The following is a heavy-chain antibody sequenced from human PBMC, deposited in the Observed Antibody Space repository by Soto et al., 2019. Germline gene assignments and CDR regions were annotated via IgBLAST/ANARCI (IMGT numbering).Heavy chain of an antibody. Sequence: GGSLRLSCAASGFTFSSYSMNWVRQAPGKGLEWVSYISSSGSTIYYADSVKGRFTISRDNAKNSLYLQMNSPRAEDTAVYYCARDSSGFGELKNFDYWGQGTLVTVSS. CDR3: ARDSSGFGELKNFDY. J-gene: IGHJ4*02. D-gene: IGHD3-10*01. V-gene: IGHV3-48*04. CDR2: ISSSGSTI. CDR1: GFTFSSYS.